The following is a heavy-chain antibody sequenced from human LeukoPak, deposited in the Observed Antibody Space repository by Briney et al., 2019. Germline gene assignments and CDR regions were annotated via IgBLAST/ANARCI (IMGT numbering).Heavy chain of an antibody. D-gene: IGHD3-22*01. CDR1: GFTFSSYW. V-gene: IGHV3-7*05. CDR2: IKQDGSDK. Sequence: SGGSLRLSCAASGFTFSSYWMTWVRQTPGKGLEWVANIKQDGSDKYYVDSVKGRFTISRDNAKNSLYLQMNSLRAEDTAVYYCARVPYDHHKRVQNYYYYSMDVWGQGTTVTVSS. CDR3: ARVPYDHHKRVQNYYYYSMDV. J-gene: IGHJ6*02.